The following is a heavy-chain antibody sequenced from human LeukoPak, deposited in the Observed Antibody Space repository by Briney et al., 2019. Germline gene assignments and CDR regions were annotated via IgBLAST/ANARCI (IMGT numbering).Heavy chain of an antibody. CDR3: ARDLVGSSWAFDY. V-gene: IGHV1-69*05. J-gene: IGHJ4*02. Sequence: SVKVSCKASGGTFSRYGISWVRQAPGQGLEWMGRIVPISGTANYVQNFQGRVTITTDESTSTAYMELSSLRSEDTAVYYCARDLVGSSWAFDYWGQGALVTVSS. CDR1: GGTFSRYG. D-gene: IGHD6-13*01. CDR2: IVPISGTA.